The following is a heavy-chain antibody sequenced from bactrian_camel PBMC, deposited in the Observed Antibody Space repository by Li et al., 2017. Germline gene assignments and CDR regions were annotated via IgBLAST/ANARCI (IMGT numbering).Heavy chain of an antibody. J-gene: IGHJ4*01. CDR2: ITLGRAGGTA. V-gene: IGHV3S40*01. CDR3: AAGGRRGMTALEALGVREYTE. Sequence: DVQLVESGGGLVQAGGSLRLSCQASGVTFSRYAIHWVRRVPGKGLEWVSTITLGRAGGTAYYADSVKGRFTISQDNAKNTVYLQMNSLKPEDTAMYYCAAGGRRGMTALEALGVREYTEWGQGTQVTVS. CDR1: GVTFSRYA. D-gene: IGHD3*01.